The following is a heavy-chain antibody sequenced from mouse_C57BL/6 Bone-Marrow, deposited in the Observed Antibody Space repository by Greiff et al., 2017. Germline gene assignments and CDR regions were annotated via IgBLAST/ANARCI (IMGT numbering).Heavy chain of an antibody. Sequence: QVQLQQPGAELVMPGASVKLSCKASGYTFTSYWMHWVKQRPGQGLEWIGEIDPSGSYTNYNQKFKGKSTLTVDKSSSTAYMQLSYLTSEASAVYYCAREEYGYDEGYAMDYWGQGTAVTVTS. D-gene: IGHD2-2*01. CDR1: GYTFTSYW. V-gene: IGHV1-69*01. CDR3: AREEYGYDEGYAMDY. CDR2: IDPSGSYT. J-gene: IGHJ4*01.